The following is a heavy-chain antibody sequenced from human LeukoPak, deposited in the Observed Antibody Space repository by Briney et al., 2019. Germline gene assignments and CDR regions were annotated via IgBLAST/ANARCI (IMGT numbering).Heavy chain of an antibody. V-gene: IGHV5-51*01. CDR1: GYYFTNSW. D-gene: IGHD5-24*01. CDR2: IYPGDSDT. Sequence: GESLKISCKASGYYFTNSWIGWVRQMPGKGLEWMGIIYPGDSDTRYSPSFQGQVTISADKSIGTAYLQWSSLKASDTAMYYCALSVEMATKLAFDIWGQGTMVTVSS. CDR3: ALSVEMATKLAFDI. J-gene: IGHJ3*02.